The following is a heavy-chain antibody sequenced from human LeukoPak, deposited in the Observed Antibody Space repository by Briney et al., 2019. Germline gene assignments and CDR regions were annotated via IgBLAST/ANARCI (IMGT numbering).Heavy chain of an antibody. D-gene: IGHD2-2*01. CDR2: INHSGST. CDR1: GGSFSGYY. Sequence: SETLSLTCAVYGGSFSGYYWSWIRQPPGKGLEWIGEINHSGSTNYNPSLKSRVTISVDTSKNQFSLKLSSVTAADTAVYYCARRRYCSSTSCYGWFDPWGQGTLVTVSS. CDR3: ARRRYCSSTSCYGWFDP. J-gene: IGHJ5*02. V-gene: IGHV4-34*01.